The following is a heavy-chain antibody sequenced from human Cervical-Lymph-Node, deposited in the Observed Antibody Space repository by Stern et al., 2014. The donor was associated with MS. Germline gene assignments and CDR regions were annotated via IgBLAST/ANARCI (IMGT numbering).Heavy chain of an antibody. J-gene: IGHJ4*02. CDR3: ASLTMVRGVPIDY. CDR1: GGSISSGSYY. V-gene: IGHV4-61*02. D-gene: IGHD3-10*01. Sequence: QVQLQESGPGLVKPSQTLSLTCTVSGGSISSGSYYWSWIRQPAGKGLEWIGRIYTSGSTNYNPSLKSRVTISVDTSKNQFSLNLSSVTAADTAVYYCASLTMVRGVPIDYWGQGTLVTVSS. CDR2: IYTSGST.